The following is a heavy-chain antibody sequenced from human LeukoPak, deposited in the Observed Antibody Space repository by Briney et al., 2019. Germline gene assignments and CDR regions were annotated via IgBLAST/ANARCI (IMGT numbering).Heavy chain of an antibody. J-gene: IGHJ4*02. V-gene: IGHV3-7*01. CDR2: IKQDGSEK. Sequence: SGGSLRLSCAASGFIFSSYWMSWVRQTPGKGLEWVANIKQDGSEKYYVDSVKGRFTISRDNAKNSLYLQMSSLRAEDTAVYYCARIVPAACFDYWGQGTLVTVSS. CDR3: ARIVPAACFDY. CDR1: GFIFSSYW. D-gene: IGHD2-2*01.